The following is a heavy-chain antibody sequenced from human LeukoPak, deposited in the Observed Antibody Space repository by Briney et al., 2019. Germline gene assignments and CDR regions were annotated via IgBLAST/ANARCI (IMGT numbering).Heavy chain of an antibody. D-gene: IGHD2-15*01. CDR2: ISSSSSYI. V-gene: IGHV3-21*01. J-gene: IGHJ4*02. CDR3: ASGYCSGGSCRHDY. Sequence: GGSLRLSCAASGFTFSSYSMNWVRQAPGKGLEWVSSISSSSSYICYADSVKGRFTISRDNAKNSLYLQMNSLRAEDTAVYYCASGYCSGGSCRHDYWGQGTLVTVSS. CDR1: GFTFSSYS.